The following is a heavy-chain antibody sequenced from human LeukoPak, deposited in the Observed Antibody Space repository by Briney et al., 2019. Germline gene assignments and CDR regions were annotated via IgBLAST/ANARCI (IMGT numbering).Heavy chain of an antibody. J-gene: IGHJ4*02. D-gene: IGHD6-13*01. CDR2: ISSSGSYI. CDR1: GFTFSIYS. CDR3: AREDASSWDY. Sequence: GGSLRLSCAASGFTFSIYSMDWVRQAPGKGLEWVSSISSSGSYIYYADSLKGRFTISRDNAKNSLYLQMNSLRAEDTAVYYCAREDASSWDYWGQGILVTVSS. V-gene: IGHV3-21*01.